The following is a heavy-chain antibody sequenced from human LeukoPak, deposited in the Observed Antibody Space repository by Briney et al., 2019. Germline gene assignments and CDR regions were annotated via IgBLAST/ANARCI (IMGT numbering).Heavy chain of an antibody. V-gene: IGHV1-2*02. CDR1: GYIFTDYF. CDR2: INPISDGT. CDR3: PRDFWQLVPSNWFDP. Sequence: ASVKVSCKASGYIFTDYFIHWVRQAPGQGLEWMGWINPISDGTNYAPKFEGRVTMTRDTSVSTAYMELSRLTSEDTAVYYCPRDFWQLVPSNWFDPWGQGTLVTVSS. J-gene: IGHJ5*02. D-gene: IGHD6-6*01.